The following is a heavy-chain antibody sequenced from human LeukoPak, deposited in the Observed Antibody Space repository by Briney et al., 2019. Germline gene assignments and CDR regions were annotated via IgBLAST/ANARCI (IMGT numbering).Heavy chain of an antibody. Sequence: GGSLRLSCAASGFTFSSYEMNWVRQAPGKGLEWVSYISSSGSTIYYADSVRGRFTISRDNAKNSLYLQMNSLRVEDTAVYYCARDWPDTVTILGRWGQGTLVTVSS. CDR2: ISSSGSTI. J-gene: IGHJ4*02. D-gene: IGHD4-17*01. CDR1: GFTFSSYE. V-gene: IGHV3-48*03. CDR3: ARDWPDTVTILGR.